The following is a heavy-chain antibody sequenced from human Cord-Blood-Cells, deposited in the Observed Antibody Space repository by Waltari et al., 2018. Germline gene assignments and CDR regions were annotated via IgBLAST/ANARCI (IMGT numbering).Heavy chain of an antibody. V-gene: IGHV6-1*01. CDR1: GDSVSSNSAA. J-gene: IGHJ2*01. Sequence: QVQLQQSGPGLVKPSQTLSLTCAISGDSVSSNSAAWNWIRQSPSSGLEWLGRTYYRSKWYNDYAVSVKSRITINPDTSKNQFSLQLNSVTPEDTAVYYCARDRLPHPYSSSYWYFDLWGRGTLVTVSS. CDR2: TYYRSKWYN. CDR3: ARDRLPHPYSSSYWYFDL. D-gene: IGHD6-6*01.